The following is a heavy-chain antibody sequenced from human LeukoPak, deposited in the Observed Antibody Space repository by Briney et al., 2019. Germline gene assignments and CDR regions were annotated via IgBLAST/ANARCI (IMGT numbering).Heavy chain of an antibody. J-gene: IGHJ4*02. CDR2: ISGSGGST. D-gene: IGHD3-22*01. CDR3: AKAKSGYYDSSYDY. V-gene: IGHV3-23*01. CDR1: GITFSSYG. Sequence: PGGSLRLSCAASGITFSSYGMSWVRQAPGKGLEWVSAISGSGGSTYYADSVKGRFTISRDNSKNTLYLQMNSLRAEDTAVYYCAKAKSGYYDSSYDYWGQGTLVTVSS.